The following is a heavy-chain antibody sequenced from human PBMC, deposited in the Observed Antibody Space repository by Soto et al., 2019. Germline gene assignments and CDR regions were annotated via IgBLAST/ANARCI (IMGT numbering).Heavy chain of an antibody. D-gene: IGHD3-3*01. Sequence: KTSETLSLTCAVYGGSFSGYYWRWIRQPPGKGLEWIGEINHSGSTNYNPSLKSRVTISVDTSKNQFSLKLSSVTAADTAVYYCAVRSLYYDFWSWLDVWGQGTTVTVSS. CDR3: AVRSLYYDFWSWLDV. J-gene: IGHJ6*02. V-gene: IGHV4-34*01. CDR2: INHSGST. CDR1: GGSFSGYY.